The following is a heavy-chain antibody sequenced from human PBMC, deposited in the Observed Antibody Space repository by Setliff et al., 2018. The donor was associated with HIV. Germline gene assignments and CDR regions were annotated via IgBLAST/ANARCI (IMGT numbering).Heavy chain of an antibody. J-gene: IGHJ3*01. Sequence: SETLSLTCAVYGGSSTAYHWSWIRQPPGRGLEWIAEINHSGGTNHNPSLKSRITISVDTSKKQVSLKLTSVTAADTAIYYCARAGNFGDWDGFDVWGQGTRVTVSS. V-gene: IGHV4-34*01. CDR3: ARAGNFGDWDGFDV. CDR2: INHSGGT. CDR1: GGSSTAYH. D-gene: IGHD3-10*01.